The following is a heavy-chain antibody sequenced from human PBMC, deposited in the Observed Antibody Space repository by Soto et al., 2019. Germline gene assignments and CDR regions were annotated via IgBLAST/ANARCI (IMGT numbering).Heavy chain of an antibody. V-gene: IGHV3-33*01. CDR1: GFTFSSYG. CDR2: IWYDGSNK. CDR3: ARAAREGYFDY. J-gene: IGHJ4*02. D-gene: IGHD6-25*01. Sequence: QVQLVESGGGVVQPGRSLRLSCAASGFTFSSYGMHWVRQAPGKGLEWVADIWYDGSNKYYADSVKGRFTISRDNSKNTLYLQMNSLRAEDTAVYYCARAAREGYFDYWGQGTLVTVSS.